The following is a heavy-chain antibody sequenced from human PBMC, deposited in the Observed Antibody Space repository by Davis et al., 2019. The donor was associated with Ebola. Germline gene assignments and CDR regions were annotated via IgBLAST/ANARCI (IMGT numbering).Heavy chain of an antibody. CDR1: GFTFSSYA. CDR2: ISYDGSNK. Sequence: GESLKISCAASGFTFSSYAMHWVRQAPGKGLEWVAVISYDGSNKYYADSVKGRFTISRDNSKNTLYLQMNSLRAEDTAVYYCAKNKNVGYCSGGSCYSGIYYYYYGMDVWGQGTTVTVSS. V-gene: IGHV3-30*18. J-gene: IGHJ6*02. D-gene: IGHD2-15*01. CDR3: AKNKNVGYCSGGSCYSGIYYYYYGMDV.